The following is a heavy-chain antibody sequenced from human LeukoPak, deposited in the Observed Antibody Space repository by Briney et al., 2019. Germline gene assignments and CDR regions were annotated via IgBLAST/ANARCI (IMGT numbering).Heavy chain of an antibody. CDR2: ISSSSSYI. V-gene: IGHV3-21*01. Sequence: AGGSLRLSCAASGFTFSSYNMNWVRQAPGKGLEWVSSISSSSSYIYYADSVKGRFTISRHNAKNSLYLQMNSLRAEDTAVYYCARGEVHYYGSGSDYWGQGTLVTVSS. D-gene: IGHD3-10*01. J-gene: IGHJ4*02. CDR1: GFTFSSYN. CDR3: ARGEVHYYGSGSDY.